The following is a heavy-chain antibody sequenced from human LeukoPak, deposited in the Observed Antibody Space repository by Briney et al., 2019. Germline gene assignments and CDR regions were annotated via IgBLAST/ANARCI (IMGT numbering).Heavy chain of an antibody. J-gene: IGHJ6*02. CDR1: GFTFSSYG. CDR3: VKDRRTEAYGMEV. CDR2: ISYDGSRK. D-gene: IGHD1-14*01. Sequence: GGSLRLSCAVSGFTFSSYGVHWVRQAPGKGLDWVAVISYDGSRKYYADSVKGRFTISRDNSKNTLYLQMNSLRGEDTAVYYCVKDRRTEAYGMEVWGQGTTVTVSS. V-gene: IGHV3-30*18.